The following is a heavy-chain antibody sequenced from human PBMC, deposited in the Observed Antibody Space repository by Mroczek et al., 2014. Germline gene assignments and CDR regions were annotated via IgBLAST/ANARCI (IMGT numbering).Heavy chain of an antibody. CDR3: AKDRGYSYDDPANAFDI. V-gene: IGHV3-9*01. CDR1: GFTFDDYA. J-gene: IGHJ3*02. CDR2: ISWNSGSI. Sequence: VQLVESGGGLVQPGRSLRLSCAASGFTFDDYAMHWVRQAPGKGLEWVSGISWNSGSIGYADSVKGRFTISRDNAKNSLYLQMNSLRAEDTALYYCAKDRGYSYDDPANAFDIWGQGTMVTVSS. D-gene: IGHD5-18*01.